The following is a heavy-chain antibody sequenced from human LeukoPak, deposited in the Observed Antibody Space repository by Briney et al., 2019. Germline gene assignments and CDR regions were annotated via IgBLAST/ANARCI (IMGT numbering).Heavy chain of an antibody. D-gene: IGHD3-3*01. J-gene: IGHJ3*02. CDR3: ARDLWVEWYRGPAFDI. CDR1: SGSISSSSYY. V-gene: IGHV4-39*02. Sequence: SETLSLTCTVSSGSISSSSYYWGWIRQPPGKGLEWIGSISYIGTTYYNPSLKSRVTISVDTSKNQFSLKLSSVTAADTAVYYCARDLWVEWYRGPAFDIWGQGTMDTVSS. CDR2: ISYIGTT.